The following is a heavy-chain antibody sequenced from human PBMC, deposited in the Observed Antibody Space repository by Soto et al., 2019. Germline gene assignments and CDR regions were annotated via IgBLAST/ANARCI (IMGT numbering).Heavy chain of an antibody. J-gene: IGHJ4*02. V-gene: IGHV3-15*01. D-gene: IGHD6-6*01. Sequence: EVQLVESGGGLVKPGGTLRVSCAASGITFSNVWMTWVRQAPGKGLEWVGRIKSKTDGGTTDYGAPVRGRVTISRDDSKNTLYLQMNSLKTEATAVYYCTTGRFSSSLYFDSWGQGTLVTVSS. CDR3: TTGRFSSSLYFDS. CDR1: GITFSNVW. CDR2: IKSKTDGGTT.